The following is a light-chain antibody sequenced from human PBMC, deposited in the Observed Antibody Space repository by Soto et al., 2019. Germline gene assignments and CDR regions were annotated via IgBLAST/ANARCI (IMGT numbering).Light chain of an antibody. CDR2: EVS. CDR3: CSYASSSTYV. CDR1: STNVGTYKA. V-gene: IGLV2-23*02. Sequence: QSVLTQPASVSGSPGQSVTISCTGTSTNVGTYKAVSWYQQHPGKAPKLIIHEVSQRPSGVSNHFSGSKSGNTASLTISGLQAEDEADYYCCSYASSSTYVFGTGKKVIV. J-gene: IGLJ1*01.